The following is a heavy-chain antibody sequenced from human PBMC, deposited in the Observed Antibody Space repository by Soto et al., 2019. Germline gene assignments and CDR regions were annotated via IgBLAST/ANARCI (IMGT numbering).Heavy chain of an antibody. J-gene: IGHJ4*01. CDR3: AKRSLGINGTNYQEKYSAQDDDY. CDR2: IIGRGCST. D-gene: IGHD1-7*01. V-gene: IGHV3-23*04. CDR1: GFTFSSYA. Sequence: EVQVVESGGGLVQPGGSLRLSCAASGFTFSSYAMSWVRQAPGKGLEWVSAIIGRGCSTYYAASVKGRFTISRDNSKNPLYLQMNSLRGEDTAVYYCAKRSLGINGTNYQEKYSAQDDDYWCHGTLVTVS.